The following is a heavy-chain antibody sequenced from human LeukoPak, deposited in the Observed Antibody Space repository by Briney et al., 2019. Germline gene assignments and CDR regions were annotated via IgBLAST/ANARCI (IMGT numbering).Heavy chain of an antibody. V-gene: IGHV3-33*01. CDR1: GFTFSGYA. CDR2: VWCDGTNK. Sequence: PGRSLRLSCAASGFTFSGYAMHWVRQAPGKGLEWVTVVWCDGTNKYYADSVKGRFTVSRDNSKNTLFLQMNSLRAEDTAVYYCATNYGSGNTDHYFDYWGQGTLVTVSS. D-gene: IGHD3-10*01. J-gene: IGHJ4*02. CDR3: ATNYGSGNTDHYFDY.